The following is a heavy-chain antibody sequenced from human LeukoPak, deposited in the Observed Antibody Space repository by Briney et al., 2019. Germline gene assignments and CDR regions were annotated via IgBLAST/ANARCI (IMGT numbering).Heavy chain of an antibody. D-gene: IGHD3-16*01. CDR2: ISGSGGST. Sequence: PGGSLRLSCAASGFTFSSYAMSWVRQAPGKGLEWVSAISGSGGSTYYADSVKGRFTISRDNSKNTLLLQMNTLRPEDAAVYYCAKSRLGAVADPLDFWGQGTLVTVSS. J-gene: IGHJ4*02. CDR1: GFTFSSYA. CDR3: AKSRLGAVADPLDF. V-gene: IGHV3-23*01.